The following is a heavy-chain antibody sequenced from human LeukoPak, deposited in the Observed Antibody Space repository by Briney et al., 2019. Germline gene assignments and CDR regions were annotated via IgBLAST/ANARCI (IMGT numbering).Heavy chain of an antibody. CDR3: ARVRAAAPRGHNWFDP. CDR2: INPSGGST. V-gene: IGHV1-46*01. Sequence: GALVKVSCKASGYTFTSYYMHWVRQAPGQGLEWMGIINPSGGSTSYAQKFQGRVTMTRDTSTSTVYMELSSLRSEDTAVYYCARVRAAAPRGHNWFDPWGQVTLVTVSS. J-gene: IGHJ5*02. CDR1: GYTFTSYY. D-gene: IGHD6-13*01.